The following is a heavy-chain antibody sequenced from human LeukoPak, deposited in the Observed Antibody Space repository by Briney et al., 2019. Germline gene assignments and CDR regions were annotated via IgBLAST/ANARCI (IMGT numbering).Heavy chain of an antibody. J-gene: IGHJ4*02. Sequence: PGRSLRLSCAASGFTFSTYGMHWVRQAPGKGLEWVAVIWYDGSNKYYADSVKGRFTISRDNSKNTLYLQMNSLRAEDTAVYYCAKAPSGTPYQFDYWGQGTLVTVSS. V-gene: IGHV3-33*06. CDR1: GFTFSTYG. CDR2: IWYDGSNK. D-gene: IGHD3-10*01. CDR3: AKAPSGTPYQFDY.